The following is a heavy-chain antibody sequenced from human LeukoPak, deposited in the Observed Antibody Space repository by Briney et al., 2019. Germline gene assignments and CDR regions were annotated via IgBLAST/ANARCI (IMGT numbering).Heavy chain of an antibody. Sequence: SETLSLTCTVSGDSISSSYYYWVWIRQPPGKGLEWIGSIYYGGSTYYNPSLKSRVTISSDTSKNQFSLNLNSVTATDTAVYYCARRSHCMGGSCPPVWGQGTTVTVSS. V-gene: IGHV4-39*01. J-gene: IGHJ6*02. D-gene: IGHD2-15*01. CDR2: IYYGGST. CDR1: GDSISSSYYY. CDR3: ARRSHCMGGSCPPV.